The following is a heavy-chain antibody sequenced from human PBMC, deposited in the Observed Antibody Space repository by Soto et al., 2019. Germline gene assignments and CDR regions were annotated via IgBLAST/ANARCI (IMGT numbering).Heavy chain of an antibody. J-gene: IGHJ4*02. V-gene: IGHV3-11*01. CDR3: ARDLGYYASDGYFDY. CDR1: GFTFSDYY. Sequence: GGSLRLSCAASGFTFSDYYMSWIRQAPGKGLEWVSYISSSGCIIYYADSVKGRFTISRDNAKNSLYLQLNSLRAEDTAVYYCARDLGYYASDGYFDYWGQGTLVTVSS. CDR2: ISSSGCII. D-gene: IGHD3-22*01.